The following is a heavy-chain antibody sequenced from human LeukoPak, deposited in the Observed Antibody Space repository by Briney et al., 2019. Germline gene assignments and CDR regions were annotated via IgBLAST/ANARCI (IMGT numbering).Heavy chain of an antibody. CDR2: INPNSGGT. Sequence: GASAKVSCKASGYTFTSYAMNWVRQAPGQGLEWMGWINPNSGGTNYAQKFQGRVTMTRETSISTAYMELSRLRSDDTAVYSCGRLGSGEVDYWGQGTLVTVSS. CDR1: GYTFTSYA. J-gene: IGHJ4*02. D-gene: IGHD3-10*01. V-gene: IGHV1-2*02. CDR3: GRLGSGEVDY.